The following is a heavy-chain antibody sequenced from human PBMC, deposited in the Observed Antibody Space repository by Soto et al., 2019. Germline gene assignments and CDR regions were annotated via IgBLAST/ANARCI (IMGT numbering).Heavy chain of an antibody. V-gene: IGHV3-9*01. CDR1: GFTFDDFA. Sequence: VESGGGLAQPGRSLRLSCVASGFTFDDFAMHWVRQVPGKGLEWVSGISWNSGIIGYADSVKGRFIISRDNAKNDLYLQMSNLRPEDTALYYCAKDLDSTAPYYFDFWGQGTRVTVSS. CDR2: ISWNSGII. J-gene: IGHJ4*02. D-gene: IGHD3-3*01. CDR3: AKDLDSTAPYYFDF.